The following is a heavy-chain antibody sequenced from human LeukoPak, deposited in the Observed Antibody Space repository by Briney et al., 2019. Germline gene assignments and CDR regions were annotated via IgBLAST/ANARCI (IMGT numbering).Heavy chain of an antibody. CDR2: IYYSGTT. CDR3: AREYYHDSNGLY. V-gene: IGHV4-39*07. Sequence: PSETLSLTCTVSGGSISSSSYYWGWIRQPPGKGLEWIGNIYYSGTTSYNPSLRSRVTMSVDTSKNQFSLRLSSVTAADTAVYYCAREYYHDSNGLYWGQGTLVTVSS. D-gene: IGHD3-22*01. J-gene: IGHJ4*02. CDR1: GGSISSSSYY.